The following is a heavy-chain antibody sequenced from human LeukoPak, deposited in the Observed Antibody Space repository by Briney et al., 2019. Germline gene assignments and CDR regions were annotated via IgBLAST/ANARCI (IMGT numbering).Heavy chain of an antibody. D-gene: IGHD3-22*01. V-gene: IGHV1-46*01. Sequence: ASVKVSCKASGYTFTSYYMHWVRQAPGQGLEWMGIINPSGGSTSYAQKFQGRVTMTRDTSTSTVYMALSSLRSEDTAVYYCARDWRPYYYDSSAYYSPIDYWGQGTLVTLSS. CDR1: GYTFTSYY. J-gene: IGHJ4*02. CDR3: ARDWRPYYYDSSAYYSPIDY. CDR2: INPSGGST.